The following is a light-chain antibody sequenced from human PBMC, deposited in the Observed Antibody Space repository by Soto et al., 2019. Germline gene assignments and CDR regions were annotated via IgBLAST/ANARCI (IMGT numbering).Light chain of an antibody. CDR1: SSDVGGYKF. J-gene: IGLJ1*01. V-gene: IGLV2-14*01. CDR2: EVS. CDR3: SSYTSTSSYV. Sequence: QSALTQPASVSGSPGQSITISCTGTSSDVGGYKFVSWYQQHPGKAPKLMIYEVSNRPSGVSNRFSGSKSGNTASLTISGLQAEDEADYYCSSYTSTSSYVFGGGTKVTVL.